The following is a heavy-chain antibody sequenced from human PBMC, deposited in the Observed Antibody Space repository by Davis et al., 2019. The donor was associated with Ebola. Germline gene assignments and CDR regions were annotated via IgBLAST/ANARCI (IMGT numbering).Heavy chain of an antibody. CDR1: GFTFSSYA. Sequence: GESLKISCAASGFTFSSYAMSWIRQAPGKGLEWVSYISSSGSTIYYADSVKGRFTISRDNAKNSLYLQMNSLRAEDTAVYYCARGRLAGNYYYYGMDVWGQGTTVTVSS. D-gene: IGHD6-13*01. CDR3: ARGRLAGNYYYYGMDV. J-gene: IGHJ6*02. V-gene: IGHV3-11*01. CDR2: ISSSGSTI.